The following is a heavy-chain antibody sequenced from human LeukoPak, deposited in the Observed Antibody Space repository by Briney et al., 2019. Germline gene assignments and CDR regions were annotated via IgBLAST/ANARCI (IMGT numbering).Heavy chain of an antibody. CDR1: GGTFSSYA. Sequence: GSSVKVSCKASGGTFSSYAISWVRQAPGQGLEWMGRIIPILGIANHAQKFQGRVTITADKSTSTAYMELSSLRSEDTAVYYCARVGYYDSSGYYNHWYFDLWGRGTLVTVSS. V-gene: IGHV1-69*04. D-gene: IGHD3-22*01. J-gene: IGHJ2*01. CDR3: ARVGYYDSSGYYNHWYFDL. CDR2: IIPILGIA.